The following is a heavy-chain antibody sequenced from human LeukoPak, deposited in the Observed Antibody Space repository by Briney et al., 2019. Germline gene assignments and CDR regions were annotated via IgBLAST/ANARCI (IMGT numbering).Heavy chain of an antibody. Sequence: PGGSLRLSCAASGFTFSSYAMHWVRQAPGKGLEWVSGISWNSGSIGYADSVKGRFTISRDNAKNSLYLQMNSLRAEDTALYYCAKDMGYSSGWFRDAFDIWGQGTMVTVSS. J-gene: IGHJ3*02. V-gene: IGHV3-9*01. CDR3: AKDMGYSSGWFRDAFDI. D-gene: IGHD6-19*01. CDR1: GFTFSSYA. CDR2: ISWNSGSI.